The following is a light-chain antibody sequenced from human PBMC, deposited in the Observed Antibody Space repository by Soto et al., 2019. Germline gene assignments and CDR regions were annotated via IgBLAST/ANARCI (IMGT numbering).Light chain of an antibody. Sequence: EVVLTQSPATLSLYPGERATLSCRASQSVSSFLAWYQQKPGQAPRLLIYDTSNRATGIPARFSGSGAGTDFTLTISSLEPEDFAVYYCQQRNSRPSITFGQGTRLEIK. V-gene: IGKV3-11*01. CDR1: QSVSSF. J-gene: IGKJ5*01. CDR3: QQRNSRPSIT. CDR2: DTS.